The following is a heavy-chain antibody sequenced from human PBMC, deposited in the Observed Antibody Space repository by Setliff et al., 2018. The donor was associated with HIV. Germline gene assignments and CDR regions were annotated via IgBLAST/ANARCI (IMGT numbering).Heavy chain of an antibody. Sequence: GASSKVSCKASGGTFSSFAINWVRQAPGQGLEWVGGIIPVFGTTSYGHHFQGRVAITADASTSTAYLDLYSLRSEDTAVYYCARDHHSGSDWSRLGAFDIWGQGTVVT. D-gene: IGHD1-26*01. CDR2: IIPVFGTT. V-gene: IGHV1-69*13. CDR3: ARDHHSGSDWSRLGAFDI. J-gene: IGHJ3*02. CDR1: GGTFSSFA.